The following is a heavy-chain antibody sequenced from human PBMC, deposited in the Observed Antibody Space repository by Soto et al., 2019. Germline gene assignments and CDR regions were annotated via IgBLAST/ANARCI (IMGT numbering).Heavy chain of an antibody. J-gene: IGHJ3*02. D-gene: IGHD3-10*01. V-gene: IGHV4-59*01. CDR3: ASMVRGGDAFDI. CDR1: GGSISSYY. CDR2: IYYSGST. Sequence: SETLSLTCTVSGGSISSYYWSWIRQPPGKGLEWIGYIYYSGSTNYNPSLKSRVTISVDTSKNQFSLKLSSVTAADTAVYYCASMVRGGDAFDIWGQGTMVTVSS.